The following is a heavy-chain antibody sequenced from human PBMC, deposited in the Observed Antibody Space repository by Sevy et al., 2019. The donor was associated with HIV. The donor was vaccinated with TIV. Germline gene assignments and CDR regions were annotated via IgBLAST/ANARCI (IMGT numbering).Heavy chain of an antibody. CDR3: AKRGMQLWSYFDF. CDR1: GFDFREYA. D-gene: IGHD5-18*01. V-gene: IGHV3-30*18. J-gene: IGHJ4*02. Sequence: GGSLRLSCGASGFDFREYAMHWVRQAPGKGLEWVAAVSYDGTNTYYVDSVKGRFTISRDSSQNTLFLHMNSLRVEDTVEYYCAKRGMQLWSYFDFWGQGTLVTVSS. CDR2: VSYDGTNT.